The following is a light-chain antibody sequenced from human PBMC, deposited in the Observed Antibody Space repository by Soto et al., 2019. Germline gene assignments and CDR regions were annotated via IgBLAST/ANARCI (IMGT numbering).Light chain of an antibody. CDR3: QQRINWPLT. CDR2: DAS. J-gene: IGKJ4*01. V-gene: IGKV3-11*01. CDR1: QSFSSF. Sequence: EIVLTQSPATLSLSPGERATLPSRAIQSFSSFLPWYQQKPGQAPRLLIYDASNRATGIPTRFSGSGSGTDFTLTISSLEPEDFAVYYCQQRINWPLTFGGGTKVEIK.